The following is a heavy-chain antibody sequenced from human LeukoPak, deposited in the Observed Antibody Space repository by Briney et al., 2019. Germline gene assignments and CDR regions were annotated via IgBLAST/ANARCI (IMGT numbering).Heavy chain of an antibody. J-gene: IGHJ6*03. V-gene: IGHV4-39*01. Sequence: SETLSLTCIVSGVSISNSSYYWGWIRQPPGKGLEWIGSIYYNGSTYYNPSLKSRVTISVDTSKNQFSLKLSSVTAADTAVYYCARHKYYYRSGSYYGAPYYMDVWGKGTTVTISS. D-gene: IGHD3-10*01. CDR2: IYYNGST. CDR3: ARHKYYYRSGSYYGAPYYMDV. CDR1: GVSISNSSYY.